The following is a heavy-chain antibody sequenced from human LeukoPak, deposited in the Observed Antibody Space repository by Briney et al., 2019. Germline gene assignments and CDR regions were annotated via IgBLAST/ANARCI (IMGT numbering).Heavy chain of an antibody. Sequence: GGSLRLSCAASGFTFSSYEMNWVRQAPGKGLEWVSYISSSGSTIYYADSVKGRFTISRDNAKNSLFLQMNSLRAEDTALYYCARDKSGTMMRGVITTYYYSMDVWGKGTTVTISS. CDR1: GFTFSSYE. D-gene: IGHD3-10*01. J-gene: IGHJ6*03. CDR3: ARDKSGTMMRGVITTYYYSMDV. CDR2: ISSSGSTI. V-gene: IGHV3-48*03.